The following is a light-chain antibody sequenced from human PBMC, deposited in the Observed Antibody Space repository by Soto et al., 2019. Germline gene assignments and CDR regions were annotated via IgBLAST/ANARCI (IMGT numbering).Light chain of an antibody. CDR1: SCNIGAGHD. J-gene: IGLJ2*01. V-gene: IGLV1-40*01. CDR2: NNN. Sequence: QSVLTQPPSVSGAPGQRVTISCTGSSCNIGAGHDVHWYQQLPGTAPKLLIYNNNNRPSWVPDRFSGSKSGTSASLSITGLQAEDEADYYCQSYDSSLSDLGFGGGTKLTVL. CDR3: QSYDSSLSDLG.